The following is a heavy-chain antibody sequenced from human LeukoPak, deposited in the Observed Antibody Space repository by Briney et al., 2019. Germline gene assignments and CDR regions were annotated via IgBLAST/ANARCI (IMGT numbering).Heavy chain of an antibody. CDR2: IYTSGST. CDR1: GGSISSATYY. J-gene: IGHJ3*02. CDR3: ARDLWRIHGYDAFDI. Sequence: SETLSLTCTVSGGSISSATYYWSRIRQPAGKGLEWIGRIYTSGSTNYNPSLKSRITISVDTSKNQFSLKLSSVTAADTAVYYCARDLWRIHGYDAFDIWGQGTMVTVSS. D-gene: IGHD5-18*01. V-gene: IGHV4-61*02.